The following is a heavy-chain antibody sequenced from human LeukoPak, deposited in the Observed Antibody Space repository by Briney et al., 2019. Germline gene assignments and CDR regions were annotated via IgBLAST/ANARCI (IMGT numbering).Heavy chain of an antibody. V-gene: IGHV4-59*01. CDR2: VCYNGTT. Sequence: PSETLSLTCSVSGDSISSYFWAWIRQPPGKGLEWIGYVCYNGTTNYNPSLRNRVAISIDTSKNQFSLKLNSATAADTAVYYCATSGGFNSRRHYWGQGTLVTVSS. J-gene: IGHJ4*02. CDR3: ATSGGFNSRRHY. CDR1: GDSISSYF. D-gene: IGHD3-16*01.